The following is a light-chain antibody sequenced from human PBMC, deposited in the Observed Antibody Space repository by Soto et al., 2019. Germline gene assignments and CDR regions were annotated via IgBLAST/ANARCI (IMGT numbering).Light chain of an antibody. CDR3: HQRINWPPT. Sequence: EIVLTQSPATLSLSPGERATLSCRASQSVSSYLAWYQQKPGQAPRLLIYDASNRATGIPARFSGSGSGTDFILTISSLEPEDFAIYYCHQRINWPPTFGQGTKLEIK. CDR1: QSVSSY. J-gene: IGKJ2*01. CDR2: DAS. V-gene: IGKV3-11*01.